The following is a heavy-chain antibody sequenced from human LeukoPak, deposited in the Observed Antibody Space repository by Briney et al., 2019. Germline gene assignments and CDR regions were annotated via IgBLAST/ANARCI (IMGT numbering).Heavy chain of an antibody. Sequence: ASVRVSCKASGYTFTGYYMHWLRQAPGQGLEWLGRINPKTGGSNYAQNFQGRVTMTSDTSTTTAYMELSSLNSDDTAVYYCATLVSGINYWGQGTLVTVSS. CDR1: GYTFTGYY. D-gene: IGHD1-20*01. CDR3: ATLVSGINY. CDR2: INPKTGGS. V-gene: IGHV1-2*06. J-gene: IGHJ4*02.